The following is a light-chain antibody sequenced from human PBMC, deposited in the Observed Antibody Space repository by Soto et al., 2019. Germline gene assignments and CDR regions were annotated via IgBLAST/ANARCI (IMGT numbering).Light chain of an antibody. V-gene: IGKV1-12*01. Sequence: DIPMTQSPSSVSAFVGDRVTITCRASQDINIWLAWYQEKPGLAPNLLIYRASSLLGGVPSRFSGSGSGTYFTLTISSLQPEDLGTYYCQQGKDFPLTFGGGTKVEIK. CDR2: RAS. J-gene: IGKJ4*01. CDR3: QQGKDFPLT. CDR1: QDINIW.